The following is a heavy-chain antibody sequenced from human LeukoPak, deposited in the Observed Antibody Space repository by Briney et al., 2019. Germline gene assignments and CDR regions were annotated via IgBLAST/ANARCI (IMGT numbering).Heavy chain of an antibody. CDR1: GFTFSSYE. Sequence: PGGSLRLSCAASGFTFSSYEMNWVRQAPGKGLEWVSYISSSGSTIYYADSVKGRFTISRDNAKNSLYLQMNSLRAEDTAVYHCARDRNYYYYGMDVWGKGTTVTVSS. CDR3: ARDRNYYYYGMDV. J-gene: IGHJ6*04. V-gene: IGHV3-48*03. CDR2: ISSSGSTI.